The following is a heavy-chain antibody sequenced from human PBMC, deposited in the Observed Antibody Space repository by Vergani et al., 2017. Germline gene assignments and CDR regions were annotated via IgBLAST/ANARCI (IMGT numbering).Heavy chain of an antibody. CDR1: GYSFTSYW. V-gene: IGHV5-10-1*03. D-gene: IGHD3-22*01. J-gene: IGHJ4*02. Sequence: EVQLVQSGAEVKKPGESLRISCKGSGYSFTSYWISWVRQMPGKGLEWMGRIDPSDSYTIYSPSFQGHVTISADKSIRTAYLQWSSLKASNTAMYYCARQPGDYDVPGDYWGQGTLVTVSS. CDR3: ARQPGDYDVPGDY. CDR2: IDPSDSYT.